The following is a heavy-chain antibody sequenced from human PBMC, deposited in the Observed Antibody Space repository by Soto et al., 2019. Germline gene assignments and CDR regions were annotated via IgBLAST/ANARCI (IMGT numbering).Heavy chain of an antibody. CDR2: ISYDGSKT. V-gene: IGHV3-30*18. J-gene: IGHJ5*01. CDR3: AKEGQAHCSGGSCFSGWFDS. Sequence: QVQLVESGGGVVQPGKSLRLSCAASGFTFRNYGMHWVRQAPGKGLEWEALISYDGSKTDYADSGKGRFTVSRDNFKNTVYLQMNSLRTEDTAVYFCAKEGQAHCSGGSCFSGWFDSWGQGTQVTVSS. CDR1: GFTFRNYG. D-gene: IGHD2-15*01.